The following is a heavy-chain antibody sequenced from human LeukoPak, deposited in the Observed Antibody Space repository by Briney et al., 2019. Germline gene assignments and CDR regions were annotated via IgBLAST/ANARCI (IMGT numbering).Heavy chain of an antibody. Sequence: SETLSLTCTVSGGSVSSGSYYWSWIRQPPGKGLEWIGYIYYSGSTNYNPSLKSRVTISVDTSKNQFSLKLSSVTAADTAVCYCARVKFTMVRGVIVPSPNWFDPWGQGTLVTVSS. CDR1: GGSVSSGSYY. D-gene: IGHD3-10*01. V-gene: IGHV4-61*01. CDR2: IYYSGST. J-gene: IGHJ5*02. CDR3: ARVKFTMVRGVIVPSPNWFDP.